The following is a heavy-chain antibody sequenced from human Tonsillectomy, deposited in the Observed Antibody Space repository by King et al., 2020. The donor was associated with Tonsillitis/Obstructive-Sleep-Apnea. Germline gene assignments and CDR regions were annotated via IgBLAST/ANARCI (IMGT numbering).Heavy chain of an antibody. CDR1: GYTFTNST. CDR2: ISGYNGNT. D-gene: IGHD3-22*01. Sequence: QLVQSGAEVKKPGASVKVSCKASGYTFTNSTITWVRQSPGQGLDWMGWISGYNGNTKDVQKLQGRVTMTTDTSTSTAYMELRSLRSDDTAVYYCAWVHNSGYDPADGFDIWGPGTMVTVSS. J-gene: IGHJ3*02. CDR3: AWVHNSGYDPADGFDI. V-gene: IGHV1-18*01.